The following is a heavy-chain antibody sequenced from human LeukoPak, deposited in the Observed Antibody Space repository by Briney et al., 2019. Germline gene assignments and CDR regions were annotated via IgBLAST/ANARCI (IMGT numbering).Heavy chain of an antibody. CDR1: GGSFSGYY. Sequence: SGTLSLTCAVYGGSFSGYYWSWIRQPPGKGLEWSGEINHSGSTNYNPSLKRRVTISVDTSKNQFSLKLSSVTAADTAVYYCARDPITMVRGYRSGFDYWGQGTLVTVSS. J-gene: IGHJ4*02. D-gene: IGHD3-10*01. V-gene: IGHV4-34*01. CDR2: INHSGST. CDR3: ARDPITMVRGYRSGFDY.